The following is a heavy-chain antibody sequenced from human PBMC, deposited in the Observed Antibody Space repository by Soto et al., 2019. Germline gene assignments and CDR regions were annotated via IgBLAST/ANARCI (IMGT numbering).Heavy chain of an antibody. CDR3: ARKKHITILAPFDP. CDR1: GGSISSGGYY. J-gene: IGHJ5*02. Sequence: SETLSLTCTGSGGSISSGGYYWSWIRQHPGKGLEWIGYIYYSGSTYYNPSLKSRVTISVDTSKNQFSLKLSSVTAADTAVYYCARKKHITILAPFDPWGQGTLVTVSS. V-gene: IGHV4-31*03. D-gene: IGHD3-3*01. CDR2: IYYSGST.